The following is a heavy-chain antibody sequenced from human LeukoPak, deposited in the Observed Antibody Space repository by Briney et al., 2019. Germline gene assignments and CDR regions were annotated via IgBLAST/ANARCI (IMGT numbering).Heavy chain of an antibody. D-gene: IGHD3-22*01. CDR2: TIGSGGST. V-gene: IGHV3-23*01. Sequence: SLSLSCAPATFLFTIYSMSWVSHLPKELLEWDSATIGSGGSTYYAESVKGRFTISRDNSKNTLYLQMNSLRAEDTAVYYCARGGYYYDSSAWRGLDYWGQGTLVTVSS. J-gene: IGHJ4*02. CDR3: ARGGYYYDSSAWRGLDY. CDR1: TFLFTIYS.